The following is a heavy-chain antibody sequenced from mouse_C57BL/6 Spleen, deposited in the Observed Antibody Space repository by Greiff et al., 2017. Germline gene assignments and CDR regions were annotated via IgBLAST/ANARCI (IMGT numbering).Heavy chain of an antibody. Sequence: QVHVKQSGPGLVQPSQSLSITCTVSGFSLTSYGVHWVRQSPGKGLEWLGVIWRGGSTDYNAAFMSRLSNTKDNAKSQVFFKMNSLQADDTAIYYCASYDYDVGTWFAYWGQGTLVTVSA. CDR2: IWRGGST. D-gene: IGHD2-4*01. CDR1: GFSLTSYG. V-gene: IGHV2-5*01. CDR3: ASYDYDVGTWFAY. J-gene: IGHJ3*01.